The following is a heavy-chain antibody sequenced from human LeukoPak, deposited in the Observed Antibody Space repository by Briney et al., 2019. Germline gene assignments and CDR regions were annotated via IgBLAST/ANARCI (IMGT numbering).Heavy chain of an antibody. D-gene: IGHD6-19*01. Sequence: GSSVTVSCTASGGTFSSYAISWVRQAPGQGLEWMGGIIPIFGTANCAQKFQGRVTITADESTSTAYMELSSLRSEDTAVYYCATYQEGYSSGWYYFDYWGQGTLVTVSS. J-gene: IGHJ4*02. CDR1: GGTFSSYA. CDR3: ATYQEGYSSGWYYFDY. V-gene: IGHV1-69*01. CDR2: IIPIFGTA.